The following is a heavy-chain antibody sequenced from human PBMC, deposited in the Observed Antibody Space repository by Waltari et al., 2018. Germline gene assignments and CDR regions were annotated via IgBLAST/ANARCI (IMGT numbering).Heavy chain of an antibody. J-gene: IGHJ4*02. CDR1: GFTFSSYS. CDR2: ISSSSSYI. Sequence: EVQLVESGGGLVKPGGSLRLSCAASGFTFSSYSMNWVRQAPGKGLEWVSSISSSSSYIYYADSGKGRFTISRDNAKNSLYLQMNSLRAEDTAVYYCARARFGELSIDYWGQGTLVTVSS. V-gene: IGHV3-21*01. D-gene: IGHD3-10*01. CDR3: ARARFGELSIDY.